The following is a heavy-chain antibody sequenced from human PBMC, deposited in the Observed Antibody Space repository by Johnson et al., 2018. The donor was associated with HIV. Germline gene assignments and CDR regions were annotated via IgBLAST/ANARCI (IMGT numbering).Heavy chain of an antibody. D-gene: IGHD6-19*01. CDR3: AKDRSTGWYPAFDI. CDR2: INTAGDT. V-gene: IGHV3-13*01. CDR1: GFTFGSYD. J-gene: IGHJ3*02. Sequence: VQLVESGGGLAQPGGSLRLSCAASGFTFGSYDMHWVRQVIGEGLAWVSGINTAGDTYYPDSVKGRFTISRDNSKNTLYRQMNSLRAEDTALYYCAKDRSTGWYPAFDIWGQGTMVTVSS.